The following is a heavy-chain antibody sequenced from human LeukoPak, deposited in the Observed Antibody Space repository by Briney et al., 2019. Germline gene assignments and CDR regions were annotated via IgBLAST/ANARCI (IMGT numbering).Heavy chain of an antibody. CDR1: GGSISSYY. CDR3: ARYSSGCIDY. Sequence: KASETLSLTCTASGGSISSYYWSWIRQPPGRGLEWIGYIYYSGSTNYNPSLKSRVTISVDTSKNQFSLKLSSVTAADTAVYYCARYSSGCIDYWGQGTLVTVSS. J-gene: IGHJ4*02. CDR2: IYYSGST. V-gene: IGHV4-59*08. D-gene: IGHD6-19*01.